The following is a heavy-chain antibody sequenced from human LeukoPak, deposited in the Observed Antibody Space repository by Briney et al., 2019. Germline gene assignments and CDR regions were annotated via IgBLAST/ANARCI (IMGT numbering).Heavy chain of an antibody. CDR1: GFTLSNYW. CDR2: IEKDGSAT. D-gene: IGHD1-1*01. V-gene: IGHV3-7*01. J-gene: IGHJ2*01. CDR3: ARAGVTNQLGETYWYFDL. Sequence: GGSLRLSCTASGFTLSNYWMTWVRQAPGKGLEWVATIEKDGSATYYLDSMKGRFTVSRDNAANSLYLQMSNLGVEDTAVYSCARAGVTNQLGETYWYFDLWGRGTLVTVSS.